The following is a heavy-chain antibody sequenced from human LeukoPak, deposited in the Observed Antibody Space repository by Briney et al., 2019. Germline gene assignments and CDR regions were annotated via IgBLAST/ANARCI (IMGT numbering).Heavy chain of an antibody. V-gene: IGHV3-23*01. Sequence: PGGSLRLSCAASGFTFSSYAMSWVRQAPGKGLEWFSAISGSGGSTYYADSVKGRFTISRDNSKNTLYLQMNSLRAEDTAVYYCARYGFSGSPRDRDYYYYYGMDVWGQGTTVTVSS. J-gene: IGHJ6*02. D-gene: IGHD3-10*01. CDR3: ARYGFSGSPRDRDYYYYYGMDV. CDR2: ISGSGGST. CDR1: GFTFSSYA.